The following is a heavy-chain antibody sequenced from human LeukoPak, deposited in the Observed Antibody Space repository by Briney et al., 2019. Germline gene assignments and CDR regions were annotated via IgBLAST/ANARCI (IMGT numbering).Heavy chain of an antibody. Sequence: SVXVSCKASXGTXSSYAISWVRQAPGQGLEWMGGIIPIFGTANYAQRFQGRVTITTDESTSTAYMELSSLRSEDTAVYYCARELGYWGQGTLVTVSS. J-gene: IGHJ4*02. V-gene: IGHV1-69*05. CDR3: ARELGY. CDR2: IIPIFGTA. CDR1: XGTXSSYA. D-gene: IGHD3-16*01.